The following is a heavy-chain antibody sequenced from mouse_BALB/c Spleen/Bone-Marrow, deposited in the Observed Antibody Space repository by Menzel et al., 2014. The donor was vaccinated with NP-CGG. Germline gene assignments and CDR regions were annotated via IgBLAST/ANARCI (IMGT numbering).Heavy chain of an antibody. V-gene: IGHV1-4*01. J-gene: IGHJ1*01. CDR3: GNGLIYYYVRSDRYFDF. CDR1: GYTFTTYT. D-gene: IGHD1-1*01. CDR2: INPGSGYT. Sequence: QVQLQQSGTELASPGASVKMSCKPSGYTFTTYTVHWVKQRPGQGLEWIGDINPGSGYTNYNQKSKDKPTLTADKSSSTAINQTKIMTSKDSAVYHCGNGLIYYYVRSDRYFDFWGAGTPVTVSS.